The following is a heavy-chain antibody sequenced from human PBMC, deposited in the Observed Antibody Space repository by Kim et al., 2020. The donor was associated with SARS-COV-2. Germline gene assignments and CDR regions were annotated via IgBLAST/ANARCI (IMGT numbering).Heavy chain of an antibody. CDR3: ARETYDYIWGSYRYLFDY. D-gene: IGHD3-16*02. V-gene: IGHV3-48*02. Sequence: VTGRLPIPRDNAKNALYLQMNSLRDEDTAVYYCARETYDYIWGSYRYLFDYWGQGTLVTVSS. J-gene: IGHJ4*02.